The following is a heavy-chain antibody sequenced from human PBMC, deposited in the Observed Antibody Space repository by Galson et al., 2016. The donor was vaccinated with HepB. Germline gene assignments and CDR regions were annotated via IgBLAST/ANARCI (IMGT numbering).Heavy chain of an antibody. CDR2: ISFNSGNM. Sequence: SLRLSCAASGFTFDDHAMHWVRQRPGKGLEWVSGISFNSGNMAYADSVKGRFTISRGNAKDSLYLQMDGLRVEDAALYFCTKDGGRYVGASGEPGHLWGQGTLVTVSS. CDR3: TKDGGRYVGASGEPGHL. J-gene: IGHJ5*02. D-gene: IGHD6-19*01. V-gene: IGHV3-9*01. CDR1: GFTFDDHA.